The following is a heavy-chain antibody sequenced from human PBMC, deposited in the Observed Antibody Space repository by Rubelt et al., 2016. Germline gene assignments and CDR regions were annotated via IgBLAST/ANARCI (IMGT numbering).Heavy chain of an antibody. V-gene: IGHV4-34*01. CDR3: ASPLESRSYLGDTFDI. Sequence: QVQLQQWGAGLLKPSETLSLTCAVSGGSFSAYYWSWIRQPPGKGLEWIGEINHSGSTNSNPSLKSRVTISVDTPKTQFSLKRTAVTAAETAVYYCASPLESRSYLGDTFDIWGQGTMVTVSS. CDR1: GGSFSAYY. D-gene: IGHD3-16*02. J-gene: IGHJ3*02. CDR2: INHSGST.